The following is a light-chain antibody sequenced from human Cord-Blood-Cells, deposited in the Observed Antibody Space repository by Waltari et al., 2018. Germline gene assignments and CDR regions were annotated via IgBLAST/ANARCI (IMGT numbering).Light chain of an antibody. V-gene: IGKV3D-15*01. CDR2: GAS. J-gene: IGKJ4*01. CDR1: QSLSSN. Sequence: DIVMTQSPATLSVSPGERATLSCRASQSLSSNLAWYQQKPGQAPRLLIYGASTRATGLPARFSGSGSGTEFTLTISSLPSEDFAVYYCQQYNNWPLTFGGGTKVEIK. CDR3: QQYNNWPLT.